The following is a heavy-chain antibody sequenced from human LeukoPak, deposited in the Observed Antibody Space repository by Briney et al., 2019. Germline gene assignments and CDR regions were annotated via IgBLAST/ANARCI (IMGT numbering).Heavy chain of an antibody. CDR2: VYTSGST. Sequence: PSETLSLTCIVPGGSISSYYWSWIRQPAGKGLEWIGHVYTSGSTNYNPSLKSRVTMSVDTSRNQFSLKLTFVTAADTAVYYCGRASPRHGGFEIWGQGTMVTVS. V-gene: IGHV4-4*07. J-gene: IGHJ3*02. D-gene: IGHD4-23*01. CDR3: GRASPRHGGFEI. CDR1: GGSISSYY.